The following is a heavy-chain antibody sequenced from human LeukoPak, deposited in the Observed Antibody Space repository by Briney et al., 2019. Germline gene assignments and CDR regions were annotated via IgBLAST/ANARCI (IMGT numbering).Heavy chain of an antibody. D-gene: IGHD1-26*01. Sequence: GGSLRLSCAASGFTFSDFYMSWIRQAPGKGLEWVSYTSSSGSTTYYADSVKGRVTISRDNAKNSVDLQLNRLRAEDTAVYYCARAYSGTYGLGYYYMDVWGKGTTVTVSS. V-gene: IGHV3-11*04. CDR2: TSSSGSTT. CDR1: GFTFSDFY. J-gene: IGHJ6*03. CDR3: ARAYSGTYGLGYYYMDV.